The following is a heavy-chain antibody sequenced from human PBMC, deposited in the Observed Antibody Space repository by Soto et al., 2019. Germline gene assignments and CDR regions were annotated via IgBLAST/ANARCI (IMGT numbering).Heavy chain of an antibody. D-gene: IGHD2-15*01. CDR3: ARGAGCSGGSCYGYFDY. J-gene: IGHJ4*02. CDR2: IYYSGST. CDR1: GGSISSGGYY. V-gene: IGHV4-31*03. Sequence: QVQLQESGPGLVKPSQTLSLTCTVSGGSISSGGYYWSWIRQHPGKGLERIGYIYYSGSTYYNPSLKSRVTISVDTSKNQFSLKLSSVTAADTAVYYCARGAGCSGGSCYGYFDYWGQRTLVTVSS.